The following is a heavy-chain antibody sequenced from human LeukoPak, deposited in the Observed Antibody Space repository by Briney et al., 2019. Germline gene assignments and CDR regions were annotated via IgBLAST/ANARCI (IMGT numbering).Heavy chain of an antibody. V-gene: IGHV4-59*08. CDR1: GGSISSYY. D-gene: IGHD5-24*01. CDR2: IYYSGGT. Sequence: SETLSLTCTVSGGSISSYYWSWIRQPPGKGLEWIGYIYYSGGTNCNPSLKSRVTISVDTSKNQFSLKLSSVTTADTAVYYCATGNNPLPLTDWGQGTLVTVSS. CDR3: ATGNNPLPLTD. J-gene: IGHJ4*02.